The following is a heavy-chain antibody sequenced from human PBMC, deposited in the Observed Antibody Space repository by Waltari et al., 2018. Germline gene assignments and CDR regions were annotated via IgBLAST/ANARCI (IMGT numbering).Heavy chain of an antibody. V-gene: IGHV4-30-2*01. CDR1: GGSLISCGHS. J-gene: IGHJ4*02. CDR3: ARGSYTNPFDY. D-gene: IGHD3-10*01. Sequence: QLQLQESGSGLVRPLETLSLTCTPPGGSLISCGHSWTWLRQPPGKGLEWIAYIYHTGAAHYNSSLENRVTISVDTSKNQFSLKVKSVTAADTAVYYCARGSYTNPFDYWGQGRLVTVSS. CDR2: IYHTGAA.